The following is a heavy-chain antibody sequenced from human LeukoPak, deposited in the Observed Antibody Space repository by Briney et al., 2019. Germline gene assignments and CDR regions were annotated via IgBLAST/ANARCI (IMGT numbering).Heavy chain of an antibody. Sequence: SETLSLTCAVSGYSISSGYYWGWIRQPPGKGLEWIGSIYHSGSTYYNPSLKSRVTISVDTSKNQFSLKLSSVTAADTAVYYCAGRPATYDYWAREPWSPSPQ. CDR3: AGRPATYDY. J-gene: IGHJ4*02. CDR2: IYHSGST. V-gene: IGHV4-38-2*01. D-gene: IGHD2-2*01. CDR1: GYSISSGYY.